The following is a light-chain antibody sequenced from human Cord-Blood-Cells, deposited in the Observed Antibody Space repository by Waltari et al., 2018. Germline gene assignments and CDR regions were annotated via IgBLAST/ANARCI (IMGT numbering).Light chain of an antibody. CDR2: EGS. V-gene: IGLV2-23*01. J-gene: IGLJ2*01. Sequence: QSALTQPASVSGSPGQSITISCTATSSYVGSYNLVSWYQQHPGKAPKLMIYEGSKRPSGVSNRFSGSKSGNTASLTISGLQAEDEADYYCCSYAGSSTVVFGGGTKLTVL. CDR1: SSYVGSYNL. CDR3: CSYAGSSTVV.